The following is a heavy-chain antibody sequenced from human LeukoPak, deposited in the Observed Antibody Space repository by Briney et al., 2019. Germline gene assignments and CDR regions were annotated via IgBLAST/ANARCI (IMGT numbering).Heavy chain of an antibody. CDR2: IYPGDSDT. Sequence: GESLKISCKGSGYSFNTYWIGWVRQMPGKGLEWMGIIYPGDSDTKYSPSFQGQVTISVDKSISTAYLQWSSLKASDTAMYYCARCISSGYYYSDYWGQGTLVTVSS. CDR1: GYSFNTYW. J-gene: IGHJ4*02. V-gene: IGHV5-51*01. D-gene: IGHD3-22*01. CDR3: ARCISSGYYYSDY.